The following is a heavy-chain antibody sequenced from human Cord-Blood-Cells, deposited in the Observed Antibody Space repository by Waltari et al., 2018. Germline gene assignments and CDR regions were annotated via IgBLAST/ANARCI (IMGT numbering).Heavy chain of an antibody. V-gene: IGHV4-34*01. CDR2: INHSGST. CDR3: ARVLTMSPEDY. Sequence: QVQLPPWGAGLLKPSETLSLTCAVSGGSFRGYYWGWFRQPPGKGLEWIGEINHSGSTNYNPSLKSRVTISGDTSKNQFSLKLSSVTAADTAVYYCARVLTMSPEDYWGQGTLVTVSS. J-gene: IGHJ4*02. D-gene: IGHD3-9*01. CDR1: GGSFRGYY.